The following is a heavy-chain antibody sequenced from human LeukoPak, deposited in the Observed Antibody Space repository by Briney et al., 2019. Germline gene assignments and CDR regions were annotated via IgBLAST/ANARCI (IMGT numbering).Heavy chain of an antibody. CDR2: ISYDGTNK. V-gene: IGHV3-30*04. CDR1: GFTFYNYA. Sequence: GGSLRLSWAASGFTFYNYAMHWVRQAPGKGLEWVAVISYDGTNKYYADSVKGRFTISRDNYKNTLYLEMDSLRAEDMAVYYCARDRTRGSGWYSMYYFDYWGQGTLVTVSS. J-gene: IGHJ4*02. D-gene: IGHD6-19*01. CDR3: ARDRTRGSGWYSMYYFDY.